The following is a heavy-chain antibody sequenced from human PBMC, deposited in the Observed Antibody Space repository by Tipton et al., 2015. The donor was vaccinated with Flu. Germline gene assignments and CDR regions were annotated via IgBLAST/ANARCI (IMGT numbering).Heavy chain of an antibody. Sequence: QVQLVQPGAEVKKPGASVKVSCKTSGYNFNTYGISWVRQAPGQGLEWMGWISAYTDNRNYAQRFQGRVTMTTDTSTNTAFMELRSLTSDDTAVYYCARDMPQGVVIIPPAKRFDFWGQGTLVTVSS. V-gene: IGHV1-18*01. CDR1: GYNFNTYG. D-gene: IGHD3-3*01. CDR2: ISAYTDNR. J-gene: IGHJ4*02. CDR3: ARDMPQGVVIIPPAKRFDF.